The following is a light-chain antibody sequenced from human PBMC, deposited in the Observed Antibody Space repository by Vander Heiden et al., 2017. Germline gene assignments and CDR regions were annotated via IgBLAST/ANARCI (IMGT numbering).Light chain of an antibody. CDR2: DAS. Sequence: AIHLTQSPSSLSASVGDRVTITCRASQGIGSSLAWYQQKPGKAPRFLIFDASTLETGVPSRFSGSGSATDFTLTISSLQPEDFATYFCQQFSTYPSLTFGGGTKVEI. CDR3: QQFSTYPSLT. J-gene: IGKJ4*01. CDR1: QGIGSS. V-gene: IGKV1-13*02.